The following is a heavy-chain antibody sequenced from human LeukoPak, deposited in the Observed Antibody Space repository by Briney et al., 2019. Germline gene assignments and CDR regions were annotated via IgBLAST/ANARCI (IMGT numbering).Heavy chain of an antibody. CDR3: ARNPWGFGEFPSGYYYMDV. Sequence: ASVKVSCKASGYTFTSYYMHWVRQAPGQGLEWMGIINPSGGSTSYAQKFQGRVTMTRDTSTSTVYMELSSLRSEDTAVYYCARNPWGFGEFPSGYYYMDVWGKVTTVTVSS. CDR1: GYTFTSYY. D-gene: IGHD3-10*01. V-gene: IGHV1-46*01. CDR2: INPSGGST. J-gene: IGHJ6*03.